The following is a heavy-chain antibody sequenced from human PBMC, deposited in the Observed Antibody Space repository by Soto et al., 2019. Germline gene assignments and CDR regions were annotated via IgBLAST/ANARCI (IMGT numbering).Heavy chain of an antibody. CDR2: ISSSSSYI. V-gene: IGHV3-21*01. J-gene: IGHJ4*02. Sequence: PGGSLRLSCAASGFTFSSYSMNWVRQAPGKGLEWVSSISSSSSYIYYADSVKGRFTISRDNAKNSLYLQMNSLRAEDTAVYYCASMITFGGVIAGLYWGQGTLVTVSS. CDR1: GFTFSSYS. D-gene: IGHD3-16*02. CDR3: ASMITFGGVIAGLY.